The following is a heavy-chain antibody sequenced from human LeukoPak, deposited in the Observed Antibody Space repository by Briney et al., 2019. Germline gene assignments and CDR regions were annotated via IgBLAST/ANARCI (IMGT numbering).Heavy chain of an antibody. V-gene: IGHV1-8*03. Sequence: ASVKVSCKASGYTFTSYDINWVRQATGQGLEWMGWMNPNSGNTDYAQKFQCGVTITRNTSISTAYMELSSLRSEDTAVYYCARGRPSLEWLSYYYYYYMDVWGKGTTVTVSS. CDR2: MNPNSGNT. CDR3: ARGRPSLEWLSYYYYYYMDV. CDR1: GYTFTSYD. D-gene: IGHD3-3*01. J-gene: IGHJ6*03.